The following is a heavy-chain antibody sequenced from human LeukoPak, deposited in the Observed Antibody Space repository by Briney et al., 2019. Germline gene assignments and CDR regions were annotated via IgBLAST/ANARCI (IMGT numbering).Heavy chain of an antibody. V-gene: IGHV3-30-3*01. CDR2: ISYDGSNK. CDR1: GFTFSSYA. CDR3: ARDRIVASGHAVSDY. Sequence: PGGSLRLSCAASGFTFSSYAMHWVRQAPGKGLEWVAVISYDGSNKYYADSMKGRFTISRDNSKNTLYLQMNSLRAEDTAVYYCARDRIVASGHAVSDYWGQGTLVTVSS. J-gene: IGHJ4*02. D-gene: IGHD5-12*01.